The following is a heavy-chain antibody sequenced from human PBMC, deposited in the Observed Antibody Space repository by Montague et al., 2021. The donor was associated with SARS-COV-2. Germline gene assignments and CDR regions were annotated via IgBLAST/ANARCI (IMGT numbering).Heavy chain of an antibody. CDR1: GDSITPYGYSIVGYF. CDR2: FYTNSNF. J-gene: IGHJ5*02. CDR3: ARDADYFGPRRQHHGAFDP. Sequence: TLSLTCSVSGDSITPYGYSIVGYFWSWIRQPAGKGLDCVRRFYTNSNFDYNPSLNNRFFISIDTSKNEFSVRLISVTAAETAVYYCARDADYFGPRRQHHGAFDPWGQGILVTVSS. D-gene: IGHD2/OR15-2a*01. V-gene: IGHV4-61*02.